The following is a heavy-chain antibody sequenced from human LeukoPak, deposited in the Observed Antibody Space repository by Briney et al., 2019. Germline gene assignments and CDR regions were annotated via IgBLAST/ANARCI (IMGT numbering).Heavy chain of an antibody. J-gene: IGHJ4*02. D-gene: IGHD1-26*01. CDR2: INHSGST. V-gene: IGHV4-34*01. CDR1: GGSFSGYY. Sequence: PSETLSLTCAVYGGSFSGYYWSWIRQPPGKGLEWIGEINHSGSTNYNPSLKSRVTISVDTSKNQFSLKLTSVTAEDTAVYYCANPFGELLRLFSYWGQGTLVTVSS. CDR3: ANPFGELLRLFSY.